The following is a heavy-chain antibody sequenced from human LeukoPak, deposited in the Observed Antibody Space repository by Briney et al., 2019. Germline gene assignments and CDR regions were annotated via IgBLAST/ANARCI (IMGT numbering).Heavy chain of an antibody. D-gene: IGHD2-8*01. CDR3: ARVYLYCTNGVCYQVAFDI. J-gene: IGHJ3*02. CDR1: GYTFTSYG. CDR2: ISAYNGNT. Sequence: GASVKVSCKASGYTFTSYGISWVRQAPGQGLEWMGWISAYNGNTNYAQKLQGRVTMTTDTSTSTAYMELRSLRSDDTAVYYCARVYLYCTNGVCYQVAFDIWGQGTMVTVSS. V-gene: IGHV1-18*01.